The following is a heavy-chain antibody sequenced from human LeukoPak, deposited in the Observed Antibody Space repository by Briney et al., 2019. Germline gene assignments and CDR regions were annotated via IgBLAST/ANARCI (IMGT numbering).Heavy chain of an antibody. V-gene: IGHV3-30*18. CDR1: GFTFSSYG. J-gene: IGHJ4*02. D-gene: IGHD3-16*02. CDR3: AKGDFMITFGGVIVF. CDR2: ISYDGSNK. Sequence: PGGSLRLSCAASGFTFSSYGMHWVRQAPGKGLEWVAVISYDGSNKYYADSVKGRFTISRDDSKNTLYLQMNSLRAEDTAAYYCAKGDFMITFGGVIVFWGQGTLVTVSS.